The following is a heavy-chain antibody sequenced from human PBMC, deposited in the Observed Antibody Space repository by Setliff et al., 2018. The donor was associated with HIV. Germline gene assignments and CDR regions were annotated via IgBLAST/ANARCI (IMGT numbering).Heavy chain of an antibody. CDR3: ARGRRVVPAAESNWFDP. J-gene: IGHJ5*02. CDR1: GGRFRTYA. CDR2: ISAYNGNT. Sequence: ASVKVSCKASGGRFRTYAISWVRQAPGQGLEWMGWISAYNGNTNYAQKLQDRVTMTTDTSTRTAYMELRSLRFDDTAVYYCARGRRVVPAAESNWFDPWGQGTLVTVSS. D-gene: IGHD2-2*01. V-gene: IGHV1-18*01.